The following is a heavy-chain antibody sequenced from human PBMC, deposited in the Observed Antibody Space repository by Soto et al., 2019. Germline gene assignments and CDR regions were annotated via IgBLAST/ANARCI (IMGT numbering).Heavy chain of an antibody. D-gene: IGHD6-6*01. CDR3: ASIAARDGMDV. CDR1: GGSVSGGSYY. V-gene: IGHV4-61*01. J-gene: IGHJ6*02. CDR2: IYYSGST. Sequence: PSETLSLGCTVSGGSVSGGSYYWSWIRQPPGKVLEWVGYIYYSGSTNYNPSLKSRVTISVDTSKNQFSLKLTSVTAADTAVYYCASIAARDGMDVWGQGTTVTVSS.